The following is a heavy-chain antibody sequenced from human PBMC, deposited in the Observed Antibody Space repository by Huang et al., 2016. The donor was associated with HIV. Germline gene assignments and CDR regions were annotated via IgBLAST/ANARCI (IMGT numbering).Heavy chain of an antibody. CDR3: AKEFYGDYGAAFDY. CDR2: IRFDGSNK. J-gene: IGHJ4*02. D-gene: IGHD4-17*01. CDR1: GFTFSRYG. V-gene: IGHV3-30*02. Sequence: QVQLVESGGGVVQPGGSLRLSCAGSGFTFSRYGMHWVRQAPGKVLEWVVCIRFDGSNKYYPDSVKGRFTITRDNSRNTLYLQMNSLRAEDTAVYYCAKEFYGDYGAAFDYWGQGTLVTVSS.